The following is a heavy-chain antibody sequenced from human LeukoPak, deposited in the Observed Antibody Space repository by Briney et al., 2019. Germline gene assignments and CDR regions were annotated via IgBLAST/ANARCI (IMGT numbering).Heavy chain of an antibody. V-gene: IGHV3-9*01. CDR1: GFTFDDYA. J-gene: IGHJ4*02. Sequence: GRSLRLSCAASGFTFDDYAMHWVRQAPGKGLEWVSGISWNSGSIGYADSVKGRFTISRDNAKNSLYLQMNSLRAEDTALYYCAKDMYPRVDTAMVDYWGQGTLVTVSS. CDR3: AKDMYPRVDTAMVDY. CDR2: ISWNSGSI. D-gene: IGHD5-18*01.